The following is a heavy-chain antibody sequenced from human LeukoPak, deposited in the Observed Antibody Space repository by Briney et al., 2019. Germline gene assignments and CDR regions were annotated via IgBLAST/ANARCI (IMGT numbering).Heavy chain of an antibody. V-gene: IGHV4-59*01. CDR1: GGSISSYY. CDR2: IYYSGST. Sequence: SETLSLTCAVSGGSISSYYWSWIRQPPGKGLEWIGYIYYSGSTNYNPSLKSRVTISVDTSKNQFSLKLSSVTAADTAVYYCARGRSMVRGVTYRGGYYYFDYWGQGTLVTVSS. CDR3: ARGRSMVRGVTYRGGYYYFDY. D-gene: IGHD3-10*01. J-gene: IGHJ4*02.